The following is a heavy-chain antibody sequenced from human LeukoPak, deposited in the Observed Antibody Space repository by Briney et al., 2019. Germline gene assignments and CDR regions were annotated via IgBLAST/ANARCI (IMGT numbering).Heavy chain of an antibody. CDR3: TRDAYNYNDFDY. Sequence: GRSLRLSGEVSEFTFSHFAMHWVRQAPGKGLEWVAVVSSHGNDGFYADSVKGRFTISRDNSKNTLYLQIDSVRPEDTAIYYCTRDAYNYNDFDYWGQGTLVTVSS. CDR1: EFTFSHFA. V-gene: IGHV3-30*01. J-gene: IGHJ4*02. CDR2: VSSHGNDG. D-gene: IGHD5-24*01.